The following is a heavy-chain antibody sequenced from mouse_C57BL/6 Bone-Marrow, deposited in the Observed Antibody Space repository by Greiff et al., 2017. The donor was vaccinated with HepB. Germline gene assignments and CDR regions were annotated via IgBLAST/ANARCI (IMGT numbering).Heavy chain of an antibody. J-gene: IGHJ2*01. Sequence: EVMLVESEGGLVQPGGSMKLSCTASGFTFSDYYMAWVRQVPEKGLEWVANINYDGSSTYYLDSLKSRFIISRDNAKNILYLQMSSLKSEDTATYYCAREDTTVVLDYWGQGTTLTVSS. CDR2: INYDGSST. CDR3: AREDTTVVLDY. CDR1: GFTFSDYY. V-gene: IGHV5-16*01. D-gene: IGHD1-1*01.